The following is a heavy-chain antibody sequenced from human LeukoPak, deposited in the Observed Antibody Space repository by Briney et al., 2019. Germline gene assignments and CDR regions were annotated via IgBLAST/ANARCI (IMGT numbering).Heavy chain of an antibody. CDR3: ARVRPGDSDFDY. J-gene: IGHJ4*02. CDR1: GGSISSYY. V-gene: IGHV4-59*08. D-gene: IGHD7-27*01. Sequence: PSETLSLTCTVSGGSISSYYWSWIRQPPGKGLEWIGYIYYSGSTNYNPSLKSRVTISVDTSKNQFSLKLSSVTAADTAVYYCARVRPGDSDFDYWGQGTLVTVSS. CDR2: IYYSGST.